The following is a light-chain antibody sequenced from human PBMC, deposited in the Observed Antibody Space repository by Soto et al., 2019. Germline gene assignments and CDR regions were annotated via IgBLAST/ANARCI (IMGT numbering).Light chain of an antibody. CDR3: GTWDSSLSAGKV. J-gene: IGLJ3*02. CDR1: SSNIGNNY. CDR2: DNN. V-gene: IGLV1-51*01. Sequence: QSVLTQPPSVSAAPGQKVTISCSGSSSNIGNNYVSWYQQLPGTAPKLLIYDNNKRPSGIPDRFSGSKSGTSATLGITVLQTGDEADYYCGTWDSSLSAGKVFGGGTKRTVL.